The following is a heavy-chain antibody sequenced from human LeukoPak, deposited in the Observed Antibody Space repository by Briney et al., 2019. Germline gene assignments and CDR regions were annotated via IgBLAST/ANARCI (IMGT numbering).Heavy chain of an antibody. CDR1: GGSISSSY. J-gene: IGHJ4*02. Sequence: PSETLPLTCTVSGGSISSSYWSWIRQPAGKGLEWIGRIYTSGSTNYNPSLKSRVTISVDKSKNQFSLRLSSVTAADTAVYYCARDSYGDYESSVLWRQGTLVTVSS. V-gene: IGHV4-4*07. D-gene: IGHD4-17*01. CDR3: ARDSYGDYESSVL. CDR2: IYTSGST.